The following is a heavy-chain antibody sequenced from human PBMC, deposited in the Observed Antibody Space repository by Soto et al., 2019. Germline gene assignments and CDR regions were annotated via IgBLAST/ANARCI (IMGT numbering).Heavy chain of an antibody. CDR1: GGSISSYY. CDR2: IYYSGST. D-gene: IGHD3-22*01. V-gene: IGHV4-59*12. CDR3: AREDSSGLDY. Sequence: SETLSLTCSVSGGSISSYYWSWIRQPPGKGLEWIGYIYYSGSTNYNPSLKSRVTISVDTSKNQFSLKLSSVTAADTAVYYCAREDSSGLDYWGQGTLVTVSS. J-gene: IGHJ4*02.